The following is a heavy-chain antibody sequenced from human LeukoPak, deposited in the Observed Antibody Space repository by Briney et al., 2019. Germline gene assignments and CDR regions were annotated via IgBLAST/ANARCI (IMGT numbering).Heavy chain of an antibody. CDR2: INLDGSET. CDR1: GFTFSNYW. V-gene: IGHV3-7*01. J-gene: IGHJ4*02. D-gene: IGHD6-19*01. Sequence: PGGSLRLSCAASGFTFSNYWMTWVRQGLGGGVEWLANINLDGSETHFVDSVKGRFTISRDNAKNSLSLQMSGLRVEDTAVYYCARGYSGWLRWGRGTQVTVSS. CDR3: ARGYSGWLR.